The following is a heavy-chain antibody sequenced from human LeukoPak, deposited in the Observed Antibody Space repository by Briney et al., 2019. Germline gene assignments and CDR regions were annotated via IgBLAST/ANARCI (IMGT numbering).Heavy chain of an antibody. D-gene: IGHD4-17*01. J-gene: IGHJ4*02. CDR3: AKNCGDYQGDYFDY. CDR2: INNSGDRR. V-gene: IGHV3-23*01. Sequence: LPGGSLRLSCAASGFIFSNYAMSWVRQAPGKGLEWVSGINNSGDRRFYADSVKGRFTISRDNSKNTLYLQMNSLRAEDTAVYYCAKNCGDYQGDYFDYWGQGTLVTVSS. CDR1: GFIFSNYA.